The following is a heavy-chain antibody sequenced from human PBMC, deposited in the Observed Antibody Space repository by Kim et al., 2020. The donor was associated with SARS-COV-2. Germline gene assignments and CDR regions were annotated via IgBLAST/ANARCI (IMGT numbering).Heavy chain of an antibody. CDR3: AGGSYFWFDP. J-gene: IGHJ5*02. CDR2: ISSSGSTI. V-gene: IGHV3-48*03. CDR1: GFTFSSYE. Sequence: GGSLRLSCAASGFTFSSYEMNWVRQAPGKGLEWVSYISSSGSTIYYADSVKGRFTISRDNAKNSLYLQMNSLRAEDTAVYYCAGGSYFWFDPWGQGTLVTVSS. D-gene: IGHD1-26*01.